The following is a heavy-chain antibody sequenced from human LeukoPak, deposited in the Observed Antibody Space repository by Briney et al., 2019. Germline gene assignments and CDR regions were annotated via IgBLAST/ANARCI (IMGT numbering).Heavy chain of an antibody. CDR3: ARGRNYYDSSGYYPSYYYYYMDV. Sequence: SETLSLTCAVYGGSFSGYYWSWIRQPPGKGLEWIGEINHSGSTNYNPSLKSRVTISVDTSKNQFSLKLSSVTAADTAVYYCARGRNYYDSSGYYPSYYYYYMDVWGKGTTVTVSS. V-gene: IGHV4-34*01. CDR2: INHSGST. D-gene: IGHD3-22*01. J-gene: IGHJ6*03. CDR1: GGSFSGYY.